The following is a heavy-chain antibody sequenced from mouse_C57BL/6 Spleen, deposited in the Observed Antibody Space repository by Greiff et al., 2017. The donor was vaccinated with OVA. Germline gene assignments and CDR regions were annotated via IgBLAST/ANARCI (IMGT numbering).Heavy chain of an antibody. CDR3: TRSYDGYYEWFAY. CDR1: GYTFTDYE. V-gene: IGHV1-15*01. J-gene: IGHJ3*01. D-gene: IGHD2-3*01. Sequence: VQVVESGAELVRPGASVTLSCKASGYTFTDYEMHWVKQTPVHGLEWIGAIDPETGGTAYNQKFKGKAILTADKSSSTAYMELRSLTSEDSAVYYCTRSYDGYYEWFAYWGQGTLVTVSA. CDR2: IDPETGGT.